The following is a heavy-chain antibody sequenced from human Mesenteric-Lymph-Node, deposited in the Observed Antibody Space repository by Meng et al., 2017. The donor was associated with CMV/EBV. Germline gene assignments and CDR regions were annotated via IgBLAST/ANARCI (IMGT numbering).Heavy chain of an antibody. D-gene: IGHD3-3*01. CDR3: ARRSDYDFWSGNMYYFDY. V-gene: IGHV4-39*07. CDR1: GGSISSRSHY. J-gene: IGHJ4*02. Sequence: SETLSLTCTVSGGSISSRSHYWGWIRQPPGKGLEWIGTIYYSGTTFYNPSLESRVTISVDMPKNQFFLKLNSVTAADTAVYYCARRSDYDFWSGNMYYFDYWGQGTLVTVSS. CDR2: IYYSGTT.